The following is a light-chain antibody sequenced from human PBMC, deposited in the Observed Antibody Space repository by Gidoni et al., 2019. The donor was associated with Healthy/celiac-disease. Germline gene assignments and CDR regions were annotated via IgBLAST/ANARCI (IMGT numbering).Light chain of an antibody. Sequence: EIVLTQSPGTLSLSPGERATLSCRASKTVSSSYLAGYQQKPGQAPRLLIDGASSRATVIPDRFSGSGSGTDFILTISRLEPEDFAVYYCQQYGSSPLYTFGQGTKLEIK. CDR1: KTVSSSY. J-gene: IGKJ2*01. V-gene: IGKV3-20*01. CDR2: GAS. CDR3: QQYGSSPLYT.